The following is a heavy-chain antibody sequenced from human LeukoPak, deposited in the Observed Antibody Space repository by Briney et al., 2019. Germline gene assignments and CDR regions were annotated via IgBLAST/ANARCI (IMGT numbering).Heavy chain of an antibody. CDR2: INHSGST. D-gene: IGHD2-21*02. V-gene: IGHV4-34*01. CDR3: AIAYCGGDCFSYDAFDI. J-gene: IGHJ3*02. CDR1: GGSFSGYY. Sequence: SETLSLTCAVYGGSFSGYYWSWIRQPPGKGLEWIGEINHSGSTNYNPSLKSRVTISVDTSKNQFSLKLSSVTAADTAVYYCAIAYCGGDCFSYDAFDIWGQGTMVTVSS.